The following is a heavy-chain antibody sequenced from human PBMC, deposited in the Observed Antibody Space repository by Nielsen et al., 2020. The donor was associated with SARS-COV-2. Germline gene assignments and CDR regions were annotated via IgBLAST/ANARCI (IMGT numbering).Heavy chain of an antibody. J-gene: IGHJ6*03. D-gene: IGHD1-7*01. CDR3: AKGGVPTTRSHYSYYYMDS. CDR2: VSSSGGST. V-gene: IGHV3-23*01. Sequence: GGSLRLSCAASGFTFNIYAMAWVRRAPGRGLQWVTGVSSSGGSTYYTDSVKGRFSISRDNSRNRLFLQMNSLTYGDSAVYFCAKGGVPTTRSHYSYYYMDSWGKGTTVAVSS. CDR1: GFTFNIYA.